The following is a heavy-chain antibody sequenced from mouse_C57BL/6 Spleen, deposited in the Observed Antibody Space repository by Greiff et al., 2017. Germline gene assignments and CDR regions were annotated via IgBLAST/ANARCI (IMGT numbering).Heavy chain of an antibody. CDR3: ARNYYYDYDGFAY. J-gene: IGHJ3*01. V-gene: IGHV2-2*01. CDR1: GFSLTSYG. CDR2: IWSGGST. D-gene: IGHD2-4*01. Sequence: VKLMESGPGLVQPSQSLSITCTVSGFSLTSYGVHWVRQSPGKGLEWLGVIWSGGSTDYNAAFISRLSISKDNSKSQVFFKMNSLQADDTAIYYCARNYYYDYDGFAYWGQGTLVTVSA.